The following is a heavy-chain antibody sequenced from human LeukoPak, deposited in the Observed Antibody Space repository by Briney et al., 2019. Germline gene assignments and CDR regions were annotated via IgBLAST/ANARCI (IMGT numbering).Heavy chain of an antibody. CDR3: TRERINSGRYSEALDY. Sequence: ASVKVSCKASGYTFTNYGITWVRQAPGQGLEWMGWSSAYNGNTNYAQKFQGRVTMTTDTSSTTAYMELRSLISDDTAVYYCTRERINSGRYSEALDYWGQGTLVTVSS. D-gene: IGHD1-26*01. V-gene: IGHV1-18*01. CDR1: GYTFTNYG. J-gene: IGHJ4*02. CDR2: SSAYNGNT.